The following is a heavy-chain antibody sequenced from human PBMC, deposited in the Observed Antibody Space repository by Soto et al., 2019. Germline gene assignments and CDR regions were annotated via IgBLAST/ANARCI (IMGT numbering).Heavy chain of an antibody. J-gene: IGHJ4*02. CDR1: GGSISSSSYY. V-gene: IGHV4-39*01. Sequence: PSETLSLTCTVSGGSISSSSYYWGWIRQPPGKGLEWIGSIYYSGSTYYNPSLKSRVTISVDTSKNQFSLKLSSVTAADTAVYYCARHTITMVRGVPRVDWFDYWGQGTLVTVSS. CDR2: IYYSGST. CDR3: ARHTITMVRGVPRVDWFDY. D-gene: IGHD3-10*01.